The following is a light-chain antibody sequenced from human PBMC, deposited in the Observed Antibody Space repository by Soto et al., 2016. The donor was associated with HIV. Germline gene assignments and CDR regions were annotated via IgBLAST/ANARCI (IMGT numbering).Light chain of an antibody. V-gene: IGKV1-5*03. CDR1: QSISTW. J-gene: IGKJ1*01. CDR2: RAS. Sequence: DIQMTQSPSTLSASVGDRVTITCRASQSISTWLAWYQQKPGKAPKLLIYRASNLQSGVPSRFSGSGSGTEFTLTISSLQPDDFATYYCQEYDSNRTFGQGTKVEIK. CDR3: QEYDSNRT.